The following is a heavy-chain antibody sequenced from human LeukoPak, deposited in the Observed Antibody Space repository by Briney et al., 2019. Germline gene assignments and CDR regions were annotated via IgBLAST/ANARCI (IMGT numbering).Heavy chain of an antibody. CDR1: GGSISSGGYS. Sequence: SETLSLTCAVSGGSISSGGYSWSWVRQPPGKGLEWIGYIYHSGSTYYNPSLKSRVTISVDRSKNQFSLKLSSVTAADTAVYYCARYTIFGVARNWFDPWGQGTLVTVSS. V-gene: IGHV4-30-2*01. D-gene: IGHD3-3*01. J-gene: IGHJ5*02. CDR3: ARYTIFGVARNWFDP. CDR2: IYHSGST.